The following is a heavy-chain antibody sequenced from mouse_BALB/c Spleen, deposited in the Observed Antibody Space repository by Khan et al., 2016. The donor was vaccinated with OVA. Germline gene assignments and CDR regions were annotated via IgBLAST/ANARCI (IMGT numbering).Heavy chain of an antibody. D-gene: IGHD2-1*01. CDR3: ARNYYGNYGAMDY. CDR1: GYTFTDYS. CDR2: INTETGEP. V-gene: IGHV9-2-1*01. J-gene: IGHJ4*01. Sequence: QIQLVQSGPELKKPGETVKISCKASGYTFTDYSMHWVKQAPGKGLKWMGWINTETGEPTYADDFKGRFAFSLATSASTADLQINNLKNEDTATYFCARNYYGNYGAMDYWGQGTSVTVSS.